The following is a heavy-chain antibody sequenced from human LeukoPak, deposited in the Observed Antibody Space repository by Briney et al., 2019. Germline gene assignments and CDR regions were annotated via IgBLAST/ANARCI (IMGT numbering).Heavy chain of an antibody. V-gene: IGHV4-31*03. CDR1: GGSISSGGYY. D-gene: IGHD5-12*01. CDR3: ARSSGYDSFDY. J-gene: IGHJ4*02. Sequence: SETLSLTCTVSGGSISSGGYYWSWIRQHPGRGLEWIGYIYYSGSTYYNPSHKSRVTISVDTSKNQFSLKLSSVTAADTAVYYCARSSGYDSFDYWGQGTLVTVSS. CDR2: IYYSGST.